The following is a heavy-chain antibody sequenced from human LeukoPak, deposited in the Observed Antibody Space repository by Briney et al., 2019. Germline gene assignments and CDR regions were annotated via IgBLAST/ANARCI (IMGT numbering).Heavy chain of an antibody. Sequence: GGSLRLSCAASGFTFSGYAMHWVRQAPGKGLGWVAVISYDGSNEYYADSVKGRFTISRDNSKNTLYLQMNSLSVEDTAAYYCARVGYYASGPFSYFDYWGQGTLVTVSS. V-gene: IGHV3-30-3*01. D-gene: IGHD3-10*01. J-gene: IGHJ4*02. CDR3: ARVGYYASGPFSYFDY. CDR1: GFTFSGYA. CDR2: ISYDGSNE.